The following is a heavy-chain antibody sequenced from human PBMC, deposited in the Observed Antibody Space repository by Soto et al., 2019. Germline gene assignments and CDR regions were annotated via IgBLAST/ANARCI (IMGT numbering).Heavy chain of an antibody. CDR2: IYWDDDK. J-gene: IGHJ5*02. V-gene: IGHV2-5*02. CDR1: GFSLSTSGVG. D-gene: IGHD3-9*01. Sequence: QITLKESGPTVVKPTQTLTLTCTFSGFSLSTSGVGVGWIRQPPGKALEWLALIYWDDDKRYSPSLKSRLTIPKVTSKNQVVLTMTNVDPVDTATYYCAGTGITSNTGYNWFDPWGQGTLVTVSS. CDR3: AGTGITSNTGYNWFDP.